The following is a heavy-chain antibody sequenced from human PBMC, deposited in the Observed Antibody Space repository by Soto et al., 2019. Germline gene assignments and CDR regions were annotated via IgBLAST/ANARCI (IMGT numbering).Heavy chain of an antibody. CDR2: INPKSGDT. CDR3: ARVPGHKNSQGDF. CDR1: GYTFTHYF. V-gene: IGHV1-2*02. Sequence: QVRLMQSGPEVRRPGASVTVSCKASGYTFTHYFIHWVRRAPGQGLEWMGYINPKSGDTHYSQTFRGRVSMTRDTSTDTANMGLSSLKSDDTAVYFCARVPGHKNSQGDFWGQGTPITVSS. D-gene: IGHD1-7*01. J-gene: IGHJ4*02.